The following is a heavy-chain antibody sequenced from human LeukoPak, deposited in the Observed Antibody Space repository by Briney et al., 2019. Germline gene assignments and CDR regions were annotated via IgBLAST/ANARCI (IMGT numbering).Heavy chain of an antibody. CDR1: GFTFINYG. J-gene: IGHJ3*02. Sequence: GGSLRLSCAASGFTFINYGINWVRQAPGKGLEWVAGISGSAGNTYYADSVKGRFTISRDTSKNTLYLQMNSLRAEDTAVYYCAKGMTTVTIDAFDIWGQGTMVTVSS. CDR2: ISGSAGNT. CDR3: AKGMTTVTIDAFDI. V-gene: IGHV3-23*01. D-gene: IGHD4-17*01.